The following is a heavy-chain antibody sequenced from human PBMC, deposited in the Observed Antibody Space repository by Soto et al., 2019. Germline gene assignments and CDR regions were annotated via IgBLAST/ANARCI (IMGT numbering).Heavy chain of an antibody. CDR3: ARDLDPHYGLFVGY. Sequence: GGSLRLSCAASGFSFSSYSMNWVRQAPGKGLEWVSSISSSSSYIYYADSVKGRFTISRDNAKNSLYLQMNSLRAEDTAVYYCARDLDPHYGLFVGYWGQGTLVTVSS. D-gene: IGHD3-10*01. CDR2: ISSSSSYI. J-gene: IGHJ4*02. CDR1: GFSFSSYS. V-gene: IGHV3-21*01.